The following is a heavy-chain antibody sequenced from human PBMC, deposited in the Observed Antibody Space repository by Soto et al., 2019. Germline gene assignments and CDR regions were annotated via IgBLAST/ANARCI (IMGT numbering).Heavy chain of an antibody. Sequence: ASVKVSCKASGYTFTSYAMHWVRQAPGQRLEWMGWINAGNGNTKYSQKFQGRVTITRDTSASTAYMELSSLRSEDTAVYYCARATIHRYDILTGYSPFDYWGQGTLVTVSS. D-gene: IGHD3-9*01. CDR3: ARATIHRYDILTGYSPFDY. V-gene: IGHV1-3*01. CDR1: GYTFTSYA. J-gene: IGHJ4*02. CDR2: INAGNGNT.